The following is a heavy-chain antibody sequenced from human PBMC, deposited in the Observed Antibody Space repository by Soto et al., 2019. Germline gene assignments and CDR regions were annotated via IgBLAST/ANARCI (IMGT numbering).Heavy chain of an antibody. CDR2: IYYSGST. V-gene: IGHV4-39*01. J-gene: IGHJ4*02. D-gene: IGHD3-22*01. Sequence: SETLSLTCTVSGGSISSSSYYWGWIRQPPGKGLEWIGSIYYSGSTYYNPSLKSRVTISVDTSKNQFSLKLSSVTAADTAVYYCARTRSGYYYVAFDYWGQGTLVT. CDR3: ARTRSGYYYVAFDY. CDR1: GGSISSSSYY.